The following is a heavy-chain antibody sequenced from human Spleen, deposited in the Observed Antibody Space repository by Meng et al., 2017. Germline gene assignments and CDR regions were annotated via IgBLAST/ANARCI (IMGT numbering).Heavy chain of an antibody. J-gene: IGHJ4*02. CDR2: INHSGST. Sequence: QELPQRWVGRVVEPAETLCLCCLVSGGSLGDYYWCGIRQPPGKGLELTGEINHSGSTNYQPSLESRATISVDTSQNNLSLKLSSVTAADSAVYYCARGPTTMAHDFDYWGQGTLVTVSS. CDR3: ARGPTTMAHDFDY. V-gene: IGHV4-34*01. CDR1: GGSLGDYY. D-gene: IGHD4-11*01.